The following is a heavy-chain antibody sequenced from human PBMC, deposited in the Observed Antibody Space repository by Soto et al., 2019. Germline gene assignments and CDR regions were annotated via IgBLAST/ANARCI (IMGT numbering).Heavy chain of an antibody. V-gene: IGHV1-2*04. CDR3: ARVPREVWYGMDV. CDR1: GYTFTDYY. D-gene: IGHD1-26*01. Sequence: QVQLVQSGAEVKKPGASVKVSCKASGYTFTDYYMHWVRQAPGQRLEWMGWINPNSGTTKYAQKVQGWVPMTRYTSITTVYVERSRLRDDAAELYYCARVPREVWYGMDVWGQVTTVTVSS. CDR2: INPNSGTT. J-gene: IGHJ6*02.